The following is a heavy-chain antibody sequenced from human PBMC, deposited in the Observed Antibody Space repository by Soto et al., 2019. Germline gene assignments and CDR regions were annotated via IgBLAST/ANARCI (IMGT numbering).Heavy chain of an antibody. V-gene: IGHV3-64D*08. J-gene: IGHJ4*02. CDR1: GFTFSSYA. Sequence: SLRLSCSASGFTFSSYAMHWVRQAPGKGLEYVSAISSNGGSTYYADSVKGRFTISRDNSKNTLYLQMSSLRAEDTAVYYCARGRRQGKTLAYWGQGTLVTVSS. CDR3: ARGRRQGKTLAY. CDR2: ISSNGGST.